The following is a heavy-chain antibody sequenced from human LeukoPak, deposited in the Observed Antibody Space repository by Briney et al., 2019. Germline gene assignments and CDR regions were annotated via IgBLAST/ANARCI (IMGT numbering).Heavy chain of an antibody. D-gene: IGHD2-2*01. CDR1: GGSFSGYY. J-gene: IGHJ5*02. CDR2: INHSGST. Sequence: SETLSVTCAVYGGSFSGYYWSWIRQPQGKGLEWIGEINHSGSTNYNPSLKSRVTISVDTSKNQFSLKLSSGTAADTAVYYCAIHIVVVPAAKKKNWFDPWGQGTLVTVSS. V-gene: IGHV4-34*01. CDR3: AIHIVVVPAAKKKNWFDP.